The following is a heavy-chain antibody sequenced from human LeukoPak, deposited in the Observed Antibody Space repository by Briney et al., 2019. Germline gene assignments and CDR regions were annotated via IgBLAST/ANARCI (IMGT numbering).Heavy chain of an antibody. V-gene: IGHV4-30-2*01. Sequence: SETLSLTCTVSGGSISSGDYYWSWIRQPPGKGLEWIGYIYHSGTTYYNPSLKSRVTVSVDRSRNQFSLKLTSVTAADTAVYYCARDSWGSGFGLDWGQGTLVTVSS. J-gene: IGHJ4*02. CDR2: IYHSGTT. CDR3: ARDSWGSGFGLD. D-gene: IGHD3-10*01. CDR1: GGSISSGDYY.